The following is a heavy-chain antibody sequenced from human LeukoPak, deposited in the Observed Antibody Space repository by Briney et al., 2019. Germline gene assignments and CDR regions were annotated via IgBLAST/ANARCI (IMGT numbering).Heavy chain of an antibody. CDR3: ARNDTVTTRVGFID. CDR1: GFTFSSYW. V-gene: IGHV3-7*01. CDR2: IKQDGSEK. Sequence: GGSLRLSCAASGFTFSSYWMSWVRQAPGKGLEWVANIKQDGSEKYYVDSVKGRFTISRDNAKKSLYLLMNSLRAEDTAVYYCARNDTVTTRVGFIDWGQGTLVTVSS. D-gene: IGHD4-17*01. J-gene: IGHJ4*02.